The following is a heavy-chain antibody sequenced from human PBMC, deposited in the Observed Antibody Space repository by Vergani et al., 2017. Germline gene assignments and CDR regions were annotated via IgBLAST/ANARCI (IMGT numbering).Heavy chain of an antibody. CDR2: IIPIFGTA. D-gene: IGHD3-16*02. Sequence: QVQLVQSGAEVKKPGSSVKVSCKASGGTFSSYAISWVRQAPGQGLEWMGRIIPIFGTANYAQKFQGRVTITAEESTSTAYMELSSLRSEDTAVYYCARERLVSRLGELSRNWFDPSGQGTLVTVSS. V-gene: IGHV1-69*13. CDR3: ARERLVSRLGELSRNWFDP. CDR1: GGTFSSYA. J-gene: IGHJ5*02.